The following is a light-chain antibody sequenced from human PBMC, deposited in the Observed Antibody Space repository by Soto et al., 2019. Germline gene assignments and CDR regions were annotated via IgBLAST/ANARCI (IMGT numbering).Light chain of an antibody. V-gene: IGKV4-1*01. J-gene: IGKJ1*01. CDR2: WAS. CDR1: QNILYSSNNKNY. CDR3: QQYYITPPWT. Sequence: DIVMTQSPDSLAVSLGERATINCKSSQNILYSSNNKNYLAWYQQKPGQPPRLLIYWASTRESGVPDRFSGSGSGTDFTLTISSLQAEDVAGYYFQQYYITPPWTFGQGTKVEIK.